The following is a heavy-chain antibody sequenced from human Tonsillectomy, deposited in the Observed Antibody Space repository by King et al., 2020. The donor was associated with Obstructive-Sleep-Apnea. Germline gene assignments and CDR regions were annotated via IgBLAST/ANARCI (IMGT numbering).Heavy chain of an antibody. CDR1: GFTFSSYA. V-gene: IGHV3-23*04. CDR3: AKSPSSGWGDGFDY. CDR2: IRSSGGST. D-gene: IGHD6-19*01. Sequence: GQLVESGGGLVQPGGSLRLSCAASGFTFSSYAMSWVRQAPGKGLEWVSAIRSSGGSTYYADYVKGRFTMSRDNSKNTLYLQMNSLRAEDTAVYYCAKSPSSGWGDGFDYWGQGTLVTVSS. J-gene: IGHJ4*02.